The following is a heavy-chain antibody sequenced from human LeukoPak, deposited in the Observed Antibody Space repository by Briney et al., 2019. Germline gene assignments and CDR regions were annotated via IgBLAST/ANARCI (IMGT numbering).Heavy chain of an antibody. CDR3: ASVPLLWFGELLSQYFQH. CDR2: ISSSSSYI. CDR1: GFTFSTYA. J-gene: IGHJ1*01. Sequence: GGSLRLSCAASGFTFSTYAMSWVRQAPGKGLEWVSSISSSSSYIYYADSVKGRFTISRDNAKNSLYLQMNSLRAEDTAVYYCASVPLLWFGELLSQYFQHWGQGTLVTVSS. V-gene: IGHV3-21*01. D-gene: IGHD3-10*01.